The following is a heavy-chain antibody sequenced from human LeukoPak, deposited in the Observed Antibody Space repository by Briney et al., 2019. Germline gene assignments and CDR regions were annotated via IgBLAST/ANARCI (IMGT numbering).Heavy chain of an antibody. Sequence: PGGSLRLSCAASGFTFSSYWMHWVRQAPGKGPVWVSRLNSDGSTTTYADSVKGRFTISRDNAKNTLYLQMNSLRAEDTAVYYCTRNIVPAANFDYWGQGTLVTVSS. CDR3: TRNIVPAANFDY. J-gene: IGHJ4*02. CDR2: LNSDGSTT. V-gene: IGHV3-74*01. D-gene: IGHD2-2*01. CDR1: GFTFSSYW.